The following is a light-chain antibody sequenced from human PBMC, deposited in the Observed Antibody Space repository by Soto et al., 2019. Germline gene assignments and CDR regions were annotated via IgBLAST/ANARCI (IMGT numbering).Light chain of an antibody. V-gene: IGKV1-39*01. Sequence: DIQMTQSPSSLSASVGDRVTITCRTSHSSSIYLNWYQQRPGKAPKLLIYAASSLGSGVPSRFSGSGSGTDFTLTISSLQPEDIATYYCQQSYSTPWTFGQGTKVEIK. CDR1: HSSSIY. CDR3: QQSYSTPWT. J-gene: IGKJ1*01. CDR2: AAS.